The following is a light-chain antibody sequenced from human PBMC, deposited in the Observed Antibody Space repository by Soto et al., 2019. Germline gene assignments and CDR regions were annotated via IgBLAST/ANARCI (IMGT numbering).Light chain of an antibody. Sequence: EILMTQSPSTLAVSPGGRATLSCGASQSISDTLAWYQQKPGQAPRLLIYGASKRATGFPARFSGSGSGTDFTLTISSLQSEDFEVYYCQQYNNWPWTFGQGTKVDIK. CDR2: GAS. CDR3: QQYNNWPWT. CDR1: QSISDT. J-gene: IGKJ1*01. V-gene: IGKV3-15*01.